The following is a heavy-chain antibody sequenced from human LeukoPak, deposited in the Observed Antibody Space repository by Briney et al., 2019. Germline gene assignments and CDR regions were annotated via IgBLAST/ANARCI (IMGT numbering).Heavy chain of an antibody. CDR3: ARVLRYCSGGNCYSGGLGYMDV. CDR2: IRYDGSNK. Sequence: GGSLSLSCATSAFPFRSYGMHWVRQAPDKGLEWVATIRYDGSNKYYADSVKGRFTISRDNAKNSLFLQMNSLRAEDTAVYYCARVLRYCSGGNCYSGGLGYMDVWGKGTTVTISS. V-gene: IGHV3-30*02. CDR1: AFPFRSYG. D-gene: IGHD2-15*01. J-gene: IGHJ6*03.